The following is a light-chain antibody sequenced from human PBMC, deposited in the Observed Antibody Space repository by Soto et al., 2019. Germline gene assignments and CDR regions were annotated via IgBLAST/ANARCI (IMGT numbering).Light chain of an antibody. Sequence: VLTQPPSASGNPGQRVTISCSGSSSNIGNDYVHWYQQFPGTAPKLLIYRNNQRPSGAPDRFSGSKSGTSASLAISGLRSEDEADYYCVAWDDSLSGHWVFGGGAKVTVL. CDR2: RNN. CDR1: SSNIGNDY. V-gene: IGLV1-47*01. CDR3: VAWDDSLSGHWV. J-gene: IGLJ3*02.